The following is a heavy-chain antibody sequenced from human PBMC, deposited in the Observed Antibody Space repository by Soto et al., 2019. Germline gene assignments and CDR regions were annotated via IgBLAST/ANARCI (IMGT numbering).Heavy chain of an antibody. CDR1: GYTFTSYE. Sequence: ASVKVSCKVSGYTFTSYEINWVRQATGQGLEWMGWMNPNSGNTGYAQKFQGRVTMTRNTSISTAYMELSSLRSEDTAVYYCASPMALIAVAVLWGQGTLVTVSS. CDR2: MNPNSGNT. D-gene: IGHD6-19*01. V-gene: IGHV1-8*01. CDR3: ASPMALIAVAVL. J-gene: IGHJ4*02.